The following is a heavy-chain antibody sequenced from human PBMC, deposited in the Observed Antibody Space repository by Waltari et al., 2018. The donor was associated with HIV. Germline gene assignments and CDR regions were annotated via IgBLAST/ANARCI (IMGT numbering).Heavy chain of an antibody. CDR3: TRRENGDYPIDY. J-gene: IGHJ4*02. Sequence: EVQLVESGGGLVKPGGSLRLSCAASGFTFSSYRMNWVRQAPGKGLGWVSSISSSSSYIYYVDSVKGRFTISRDNAKNSLYLQMNSLRAEDTAVYYCTRRENGDYPIDYWGQGTLVTVSS. CDR2: ISSSSSYI. V-gene: IGHV3-21*01. D-gene: IGHD4-17*01. CDR1: GFTFSSYR.